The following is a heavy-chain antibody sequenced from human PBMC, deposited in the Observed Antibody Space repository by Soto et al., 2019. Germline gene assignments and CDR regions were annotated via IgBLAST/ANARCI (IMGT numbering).Heavy chain of an antibody. J-gene: IGHJ4*02. V-gene: IGHV3-23*01. D-gene: IGHD6-13*01. CDR1: GFTFNSYA. CDR3: AKDGYSSSSWAFDC. Sequence: GGSLRLSCAASGFTFNSYAMSWVRLAPGKGLEWVSGITVSGDTTSYADSVKGRFTISRDDSRNTMYLQMNSLRAEDTAVYYCAKDGYSSSSWAFDCWGQGSQVTVPQ. CDR2: ITVSGDTT.